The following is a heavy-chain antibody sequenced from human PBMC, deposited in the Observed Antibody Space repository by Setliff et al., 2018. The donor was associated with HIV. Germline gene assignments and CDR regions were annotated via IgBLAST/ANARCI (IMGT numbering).Heavy chain of an antibody. CDR1: GFTFSNYA. J-gene: IGHJ4*02. V-gene: IGHV3-64D*09. D-gene: IGHD1-26*01. CDR3: VKAISGNYYHRFDS. CDR2: ISNYGGST. Sequence: GESLKISCSGSGFTFSNYAMHWVRQAPGKGLEYVSAISNYGGSTYYADSLKGRFTISRDNSRNTLYLQMSNLRADDTAVYYCVKAISGNYYHRFDSWGQGTLVTVSS.